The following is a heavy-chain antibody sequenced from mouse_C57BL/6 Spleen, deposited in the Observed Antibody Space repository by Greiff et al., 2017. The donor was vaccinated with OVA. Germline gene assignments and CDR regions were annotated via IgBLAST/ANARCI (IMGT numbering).Heavy chain of an antibody. D-gene: IGHD2-3*01. V-gene: IGHV1-61*01. J-gene: IGHJ4*01. Sequence: QVQLQQSGAELVRPGSSVKLSCKASGYTFTSYWMDWVKQRPGQGLEWIGNIYPSDSETHYNQKFKDKATLTVDKSSSTAYMQLSSLTSEDSAVYYGARGFYDGYLYAMDYWGQGTSVTVSS. CDR1: GYTFTSYW. CDR2: IYPSDSET. CDR3: ARGFYDGYLYAMDY.